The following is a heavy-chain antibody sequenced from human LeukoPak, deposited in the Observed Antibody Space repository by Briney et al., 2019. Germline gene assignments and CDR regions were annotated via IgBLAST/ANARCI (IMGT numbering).Heavy chain of an antibody. J-gene: IGHJ4*02. CDR3: ARVSVSGYSYALDF. CDR2: MYYSGST. D-gene: IGHD5-18*01. CDR1: GGSISSYY. Sequence: PSETLSLTCTVSGGSISSYYWSWIRQPPGKGLEWIGYMYYSGSTNYNPSLKSRVTMSVDTSKNRFSLKLSSVTAADTAVYYCARVSVSGYSYALDFWGQGTLVTVSS. V-gene: IGHV4-59*01.